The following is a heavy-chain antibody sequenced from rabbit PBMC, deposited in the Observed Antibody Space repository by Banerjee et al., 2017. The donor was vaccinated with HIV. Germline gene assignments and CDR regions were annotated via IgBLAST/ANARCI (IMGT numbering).Heavy chain of an antibody. J-gene: IGHJ4*01. Sequence: QEQLEESGGGLVKPEGSLTLTCKASGFDLSSRYWICWVRQAPGKGLEWIGCFYTGDGNTYAASWVNGRFTISLDNARTTVFLRMTSLTAADTATYFCARDGSGDTYDFNLWGPGTLVTVS. D-gene: IGHD6-1*01. CDR2: FYTGDGNT. CDR3: ARDGSGDTYDFNL. CDR1: GFDLSSRYW. V-gene: IGHV1S45*01.